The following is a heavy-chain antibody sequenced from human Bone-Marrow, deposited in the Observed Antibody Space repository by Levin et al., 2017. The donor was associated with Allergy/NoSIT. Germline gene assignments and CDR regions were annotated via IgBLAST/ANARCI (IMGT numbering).Heavy chain of an antibody. CDR3: ARDRGSGIVVVPAATATVTTPIETTPRLTNYYGMDG. CDR2: IKQDGSEK. J-gene: IGHJ6*02. Sequence: GGSLRLSCAASGFTFSSYWMSWVRQAPGKGLEWVANIKQDGSEKYYVDSVKGRFTISRDNAKNSLYLQMNSLRAEDTAVYYCARDRGSGIVVVPAATATVTTPIETTPRLTNYYGMDGWGQGTTVTVSS. CDR1: GFTFSSYW. V-gene: IGHV3-7*01. D-gene: IGHD2-2*01.